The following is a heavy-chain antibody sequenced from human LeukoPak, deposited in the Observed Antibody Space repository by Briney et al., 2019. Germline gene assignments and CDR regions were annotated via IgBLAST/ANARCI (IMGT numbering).Heavy chain of an antibody. CDR2: IYYSGST. J-gene: IGHJ6*02. V-gene: IGHV4-30-4*01. Sequence: SETLSLTCTVSGGSISSGDYYWSWIRQPPGKGLEWIGYIYYSGSTYYNPSLKSRVTISVDTSKNQFSLKLSSVTAADTAVYYCARDRGYYGMDVWGQGTTVTVSS. CDR1: GGSISSGDYY. CDR3: ARDRGYYGMDV. D-gene: IGHD3-10*01.